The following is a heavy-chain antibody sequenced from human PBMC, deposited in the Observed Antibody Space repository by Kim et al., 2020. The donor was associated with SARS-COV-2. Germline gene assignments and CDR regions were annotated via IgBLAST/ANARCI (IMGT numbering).Heavy chain of an antibody. V-gene: IGHV3-49*03. J-gene: IGHJ4*02. CDR1: GFTFGDYA. D-gene: IGHD2-15*01. CDR2: IRSKAYGGTT. CDR3: TRPYCSGGSCYSDY. Sequence: GSLRLSCTASGFTFGDYAMSWFRQAPGKGLEWVGFIRSKAYGGTTEYAASVKGRFTISRDDSKSIAYLQMNSLKTEDTAVYYCTRPYCSGGSCYSDYWGQGTLVTVSS.